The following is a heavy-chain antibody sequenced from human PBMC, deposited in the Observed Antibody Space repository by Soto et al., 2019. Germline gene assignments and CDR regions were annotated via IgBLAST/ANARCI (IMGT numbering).Heavy chain of an antibody. D-gene: IGHD6-19*01. J-gene: IGHJ4*02. CDR2: IRPNDGRT. CDR1: GYTFTDYY. V-gene: IGHV1-2*02. CDR3: AREGDSSGWFSH. Sequence: QVQLVQSGAEVKRPGASVRVSCKASGYTFTDYYLRWVRQAPGQGLEWMGWIRPNDGRTKYAQKFQGRVTMTRDTSIATAYMELSRLTSDDPAVYFCAREGDSSGWFSHWGQGSLVTVSS.